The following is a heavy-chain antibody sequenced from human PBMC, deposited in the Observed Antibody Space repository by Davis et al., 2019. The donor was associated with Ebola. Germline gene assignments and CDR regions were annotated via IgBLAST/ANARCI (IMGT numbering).Heavy chain of an antibody. CDR2: INHSGST. CDR1: GGSFSGYY. D-gene: IGHD3-3*01. J-gene: IGHJ6*02. Sequence: SETLSLTCAVYGGSFSGYYWSWIRQPPGQGLEWIGEINHSGSTNYNPSLKSRVTISVDTSKNQFSLKLSSVTAADTAVYYCASGITIFGVVSNYYYYGMDVWGQGTTVTVSS. CDR3: ASGITIFGVVSNYYYYGMDV. V-gene: IGHV4-34*01.